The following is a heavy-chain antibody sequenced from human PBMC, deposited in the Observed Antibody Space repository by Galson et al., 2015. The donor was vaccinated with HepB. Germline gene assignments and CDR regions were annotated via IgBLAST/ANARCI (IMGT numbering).Heavy chain of an antibody. Sequence: SLRLSCAASGFTFSSYGMHWVRQAPGKGLEWVAVIWYDGSNKYYADSVKGRFTISKDNSKNTLYLQMNSLRAADTAVYYCARLGGDYGDYGGVYYWGQGTLVTVSS. CDR3: ARLGGDYGDYGGVYY. V-gene: IGHV3-33*08. J-gene: IGHJ4*02. CDR1: GFTFSSYG. CDR2: IWYDGSNK. D-gene: IGHD4-17*01.